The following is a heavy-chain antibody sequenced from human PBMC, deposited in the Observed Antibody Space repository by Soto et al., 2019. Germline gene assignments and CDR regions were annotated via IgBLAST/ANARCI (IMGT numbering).Heavy chain of an antibody. CDR2: IYYSGST. CDR3: ARHRLDGILTGYYRALDY. Sequence: SETLSLTCTVSGGSISSSSYYWGWIRQPPGKGLEWIGSIYYSGSTYYNPSPKSRVTISVDTSKNQFSLKLSSVTAADTAVYYCARHRLDGILTGYYRALDYWGQGTLVTVSS. D-gene: IGHD3-9*01. V-gene: IGHV4-39*01. J-gene: IGHJ4*02. CDR1: GGSISSSSYY.